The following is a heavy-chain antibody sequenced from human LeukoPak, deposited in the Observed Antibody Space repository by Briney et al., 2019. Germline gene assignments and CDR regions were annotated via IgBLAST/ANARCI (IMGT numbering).Heavy chain of an antibody. D-gene: IGHD3-16*01. CDR3: TRAGDDYVWEDFDY. CDR1: GFAFSGSA. Sequence: GGSLRLSCAASGFAFSGSALHWVRQASGKGLEWVGRIRSKANSYETAYAASVKGRFTISRDDSKNTAYLQMNSLKTEDTAEYYCTRAGDDYVWEDFDYWGQGTLVTVSS. CDR2: IRSKANSYET. J-gene: IGHJ4*02. V-gene: IGHV3-73*01.